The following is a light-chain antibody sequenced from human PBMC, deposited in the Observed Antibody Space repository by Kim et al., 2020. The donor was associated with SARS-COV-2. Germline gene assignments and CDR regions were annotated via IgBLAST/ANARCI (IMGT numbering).Light chain of an antibody. CDR3: SSYAGSNNLV. V-gene: IGLV2-8*01. CDR2: EVS. CDR1: SRDVGGYNY. Sequence: GQSGTNSCPGTSRDVGGYNYVSWYQQHPGKAPKLMIYEVSKRPSGVPDRFSGSKSGNTASLTVSGLQAEDEADYYCSSYAGSNNLVFGGGTQLTVL. J-gene: IGLJ2*01.